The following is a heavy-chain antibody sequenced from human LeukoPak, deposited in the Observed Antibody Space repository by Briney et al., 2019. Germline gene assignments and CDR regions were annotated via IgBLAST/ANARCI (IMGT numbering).Heavy chain of an antibody. Sequence: PSQTLSLTCTVSGGSISSGDYYWSWIRQPPGKGLEWIGYIYYSGSTYYNPSLKSRVTISVDTSKNQFSLKLSSVTAADTAVYYCARGPFWSGYYVGWFDPWGQGTLVTVSS. D-gene: IGHD3-3*01. V-gene: IGHV4-30-4*08. CDR2: IYYSGST. CDR1: GGSISSGDYY. CDR3: ARGPFWSGYYVGWFDP. J-gene: IGHJ5*02.